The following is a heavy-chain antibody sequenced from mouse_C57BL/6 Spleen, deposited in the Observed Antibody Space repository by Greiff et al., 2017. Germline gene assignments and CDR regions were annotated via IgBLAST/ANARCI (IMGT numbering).Heavy chain of an antibody. J-gene: IGHJ3*01. D-gene: IGHD2-1*01. CDR1: GYTFTSYW. CDR2: IDPGSGST. V-gene: IGHV1-55*01. Sequence: QVHVKQPGAELVKPGASVKMSCKASGYTFTSYWITWVKQRPGQGLEWIGDIDPGSGSTNYNEKFKSKATLTVDTSSSTAYMQLSSLTSEDSAGYYGERKRGNQAWFAYCGQGTLVTVSA. CDR3: ERKRGNQAWFAY.